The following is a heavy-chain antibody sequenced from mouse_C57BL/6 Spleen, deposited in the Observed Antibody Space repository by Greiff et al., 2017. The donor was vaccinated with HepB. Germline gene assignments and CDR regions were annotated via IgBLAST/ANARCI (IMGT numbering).Heavy chain of an antibody. CDR1: GFTFSDYG. J-gene: IGHJ3*01. V-gene: IGHV5-17*01. D-gene: IGHD2-3*01. CDR2: ISSGRSTI. Sequence: EVKLVESGGGLVKPGWSLKLSYAAPGFTFSDYGMHWVRQAPEKGLEWVAYISSGRSTIYYADTVKGRFTLSRDNAKNTMFLQMTSLRSEDTAMYYCARPDGYYPFAYWGQGTLVIVSA. CDR3: ARPDGYYPFAY.